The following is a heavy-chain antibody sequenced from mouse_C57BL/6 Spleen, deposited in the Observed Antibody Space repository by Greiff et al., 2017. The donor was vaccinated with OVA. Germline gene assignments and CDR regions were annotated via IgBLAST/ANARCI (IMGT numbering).Heavy chain of an antibody. CDR3: ARAGYSKQVAYAMDY. J-gene: IGHJ4*01. D-gene: IGHD2-5*01. CDR1: GYPFPSYW. Sequence: QQSCPASGYPFPSYWMHWVMPRPGRGLEWIGRFVPNCGGTKYNEKFKSKATLTVDNPSSTAYMQLSSLTSDDSAVYDSARAGYSKQVAYAMDYWGQGTSVTVSS. CDR2: FVPNCGGT. V-gene: IGHV1-72*01.